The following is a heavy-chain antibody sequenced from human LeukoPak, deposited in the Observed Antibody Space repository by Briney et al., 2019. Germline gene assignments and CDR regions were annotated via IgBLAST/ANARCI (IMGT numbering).Heavy chain of an antibody. V-gene: IGHV4-39*07. Sequence: PSETLSLTCTVSGGSISSSSYYWGWIRQPPGKGLEWIGSISPSGSTFYNPSLKSRVTISVDTSKNQFSLKLRSVAAADTAVYYCALSPLGAAGTWSGLFDYWGQGTLVTVSS. CDR2: ISPSGST. CDR1: GGSISSSSYY. CDR3: ALSPLGAAGTWSGLFDY. D-gene: IGHD6-13*01. J-gene: IGHJ4*02.